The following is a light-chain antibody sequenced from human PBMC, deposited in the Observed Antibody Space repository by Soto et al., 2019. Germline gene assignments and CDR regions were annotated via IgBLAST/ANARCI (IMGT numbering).Light chain of an antibody. CDR2: DAS. Sequence: DIQMTQSPSSVSASVGDRVTITCRASQGVGSSLVWYQQKPGKAPNLLISDASTLESGVPSRFIGRVSGLFYPLTVSNLPRNASATYFCQEADSLPLTFGGGTRVEIK. V-gene: IGKV1-12*01. CDR3: QEADSLPLT. J-gene: IGKJ4*01. CDR1: QGVGSS.